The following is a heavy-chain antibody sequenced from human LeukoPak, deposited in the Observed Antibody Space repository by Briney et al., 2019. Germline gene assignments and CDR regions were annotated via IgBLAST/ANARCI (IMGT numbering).Heavy chain of an antibody. V-gene: IGHV1-18*01. D-gene: IGHD6-19*01. J-gene: IGHJ4*02. Sequence: ASVKVSRKASGYTFTNYGISWVRQAPGQGLEWMGWISAYNGDTNYAQKLQGRVTMTTDTSTSTAYMELRSLRSDDTAVYYCARYSSGRYEGHFDYWGQGILVTVSS. CDR2: ISAYNGDT. CDR1: GYTFTNYG. CDR3: ARYSSGRYEGHFDY.